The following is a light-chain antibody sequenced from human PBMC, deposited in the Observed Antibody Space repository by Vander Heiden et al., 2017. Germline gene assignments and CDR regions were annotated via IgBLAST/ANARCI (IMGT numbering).Light chain of an antibody. CDR2: GAS. V-gene: IGKV1-39*01. CDR1: QTVTTF. CDR3: QQSYSAPYT. Sequence: IQMTQSPSSLSASVGDRVTITCRASQTVTTFLNWYQQSPGKAPKLLIYGASTLQSGVPSRFSGSGSGTDFTLTITSLQPEDFATYFCQQSYSAPYTFGEGTKVDIK. J-gene: IGKJ2*01.